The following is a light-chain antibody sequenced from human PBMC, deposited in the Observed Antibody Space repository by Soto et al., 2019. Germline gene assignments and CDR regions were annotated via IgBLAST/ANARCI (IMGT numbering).Light chain of an antibody. J-gene: IGKJ1*01. CDR3: QQYHSYSIT. V-gene: IGKV1-5*01. Sequence: DIQMTHSPSTLSPSVGDRVTITCRASQSISSWLAWYQQKPGKAPKVLIYDASTLESGVPSRFSGSGSGTEFTLTISSLQPDDFATYYCQQYHSYSITFGQGTKVDIK. CDR1: QSISSW. CDR2: DAS.